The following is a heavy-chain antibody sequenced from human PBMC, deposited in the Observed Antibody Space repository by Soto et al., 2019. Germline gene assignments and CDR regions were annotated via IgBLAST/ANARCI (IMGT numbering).Heavy chain of an antibody. CDR1: GGTFSSYA. J-gene: IGHJ4*02. CDR3: ASGSGQFYSY. Sequence: VASVKVSCKASGGTFSSYAISWVRQAPRQGLEWVGGIIPISGTANYAQKFQGRVTITADESTSTAYMELSSLRSEDTAVYYCASGSGQFYSYWGQGTLVTVSS. CDR2: IIPISGTA. D-gene: IGHD2-15*01. V-gene: IGHV1-69*13.